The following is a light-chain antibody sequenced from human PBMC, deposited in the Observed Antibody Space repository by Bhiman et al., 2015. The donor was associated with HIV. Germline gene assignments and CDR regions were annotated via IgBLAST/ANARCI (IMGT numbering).Light chain of an antibody. J-gene: IGLJ1*01. V-gene: IGLV2-14*03. CDR2: DVS. Sequence: QSALTQPASVSGSPGQSITISCTGTSSDIAAYNYVSWYQQHPGKAPKLLIYDVSKRPSGVSNRFSGSKSGNTASLTISGLQAEDEADYYCSSYTSSNTYVFGTGTKVTV. CDR1: SSDIAAYNY. CDR3: SSYTSSNTYV.